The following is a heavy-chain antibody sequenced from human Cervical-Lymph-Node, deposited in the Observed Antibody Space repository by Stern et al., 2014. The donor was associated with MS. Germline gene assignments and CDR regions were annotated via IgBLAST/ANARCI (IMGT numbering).Heavy chain of an antibody. Sequence: QLVQSGAEVKKPGSSVKVSCKASGGPFSSYALSWVRQAPGQGLEWMGGIVPIFGTTNYAQNFQGRLTITADDSTSTAYMELSSLRSDDTAVYFCTRTAPYYYDSGSFDYWGQGTLVTVSS. CDR1: GGPFSSYA. V-gene: IGHV1-69*01. J-gene: IGHJ4*02. D-gene: IGHD3-10*01. CDR2: IVPIFGTT. CDR3: TRTAPYYYDSGSFDY.